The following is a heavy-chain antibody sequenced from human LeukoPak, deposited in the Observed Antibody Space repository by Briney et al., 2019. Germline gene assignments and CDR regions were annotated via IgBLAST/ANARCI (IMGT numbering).Heavy chain of an antibody. CDR2: IHKGGDRT. CDR3: AKEVRGSSWTGFDY. CDR1: GFTFDDXS. V-gene: IGHV3-43*01. Sequence: XGSXXXXXXASGFTFDDXSXXXVRXPPGXGXXGXXLIHKGGDRTYYADSVGGRFTISRDNSKNSLFLQMNSLKTEDTALYYCAKEVRGSSWTGFDYWGQGTLVTVSS. J-gene: IGHJ4*02. D-gene: IGHD6-13*01.